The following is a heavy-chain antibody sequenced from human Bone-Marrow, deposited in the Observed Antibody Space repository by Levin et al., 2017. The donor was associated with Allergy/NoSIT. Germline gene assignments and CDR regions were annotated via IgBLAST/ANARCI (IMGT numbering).Heavy chain of an antibody. D-gene: IGHD1-14*01. CDR3: AKGTTTRPREGFDS. CDR2: NSGSGNSA. J-gene: IGHJ4*02. Sequence: PGGSLRLSCAASGFTLSSYAMSWVRQAPGKGLEWVSANSGSGNSAYYADSVRGRFTVSRDNSKNTLYLQLSSLRAEDTAIYYCAKGTTTRPREGFDSWGQGTLVTVSS. CDR1: GFTLSSYA. V-gene: IGHV3-23*01.